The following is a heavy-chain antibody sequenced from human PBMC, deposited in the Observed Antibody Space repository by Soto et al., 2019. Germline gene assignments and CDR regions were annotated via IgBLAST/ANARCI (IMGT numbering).Heavy chain of an antibody. J-gene: IGHJ4*02. CDR2: IWDDGNNK. CDR1: GFTFSSYG. CDR3: AREFPCSGGRCYPWCEI. D-gene: IGHD2-15*01. V-gene: IGHV3-33*01. Sequence: AQLVESGGGVVQPGRSLRLSCAASGFTFSSYGMHWVRQAPGKGLEWVALIWDDGNNKHYADSVRGRFTISRDNSKNTLYLQMNSLRAEDTAVYYCAREFPCSGGRCYPWCEIWGQGALVTVSS.